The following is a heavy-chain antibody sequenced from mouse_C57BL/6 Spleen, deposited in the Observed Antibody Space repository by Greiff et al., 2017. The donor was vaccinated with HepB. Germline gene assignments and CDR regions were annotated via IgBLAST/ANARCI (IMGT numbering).Heavy chain of an antibody. CDR1: GYTFTGYW. CDR3: ARWSNSYAMDY. D-gene: IGHD2-5*01. V-gene: IGHV1-9*01. J-gene: IGHJ4*01. CDR2: ILPGSGST. Sequence: QVQLKESGAELMKPGASVKLSCKATGYTFTGYWIEWVKQRPGHGLEWIGEILPGSGSTNNNEKFKGKATFTADTSSNTAYMQLSSLTTEDSAIYYCARWSNSYAMDYWGQGTSVTVSS.